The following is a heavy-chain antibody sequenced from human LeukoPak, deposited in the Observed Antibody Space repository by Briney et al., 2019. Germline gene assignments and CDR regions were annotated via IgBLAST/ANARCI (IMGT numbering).Heavy chain of an antibody. Sequence: GCLLRLSSAASGFTFNYSLMHWVRPAPGEGLGWVVRTNTHGTSVNYADSVKCRFIITRDNANNTWYLQMNGLRDGDTVVYYALAGYYDYMDVWGKGNTVTVSS. V-gene: IGHV3-74*01. D-gene: IGHD6-13*01. CDR3: LAGYYDYMDV. CDR1: GFTFNYSL. CDR2: TNTHGTSV. J-gene: IGHJ6*03.